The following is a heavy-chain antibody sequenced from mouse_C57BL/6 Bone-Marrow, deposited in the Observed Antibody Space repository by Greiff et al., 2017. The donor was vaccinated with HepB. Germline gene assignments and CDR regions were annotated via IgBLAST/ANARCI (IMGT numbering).Heavy chain of an antibody. D-gene: IGHD2-4*01. Sequence: VHLVESGAELARPGASVKLSCKASGYTFTSYGISWVKQRTGQGLEWIGEIYPRSGNTYYNETFKGKATRTADKSSSTAYMELRSLTSEDSAVYFCARYYYERYYAMDYWGQGTSVTVSS. CDR2: IYPRSGNT. CDR1: GYTFTSYG. V-gene: IGHV1-81*01. CDR3: ARYYYERYYAMDY. J-gene: IGHJ4*01.